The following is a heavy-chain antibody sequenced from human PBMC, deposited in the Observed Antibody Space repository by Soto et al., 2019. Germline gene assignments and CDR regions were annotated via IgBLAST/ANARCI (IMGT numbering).Heavy chain of an antibody. Sequence: QVQLVQSGDEVKKPGASVKVSCKASGYIFVNYGIAWVRQAPGQGLEWMGWISPYTGNTHSATKIQGRLTMTTDTSPSTAYMDLGSLTSDDTAVYYCVMVDNYVTPTPQDVWGQGNTVTVSS. J-gene: IGHJ6*02. CDR1: GYIFVNYG. CDR3: VMVDNYVTPTPQDV. V-gene: IGHV1-18*01. CDR2: ISPYTGNT. D-gene: IGHD3-16*01.